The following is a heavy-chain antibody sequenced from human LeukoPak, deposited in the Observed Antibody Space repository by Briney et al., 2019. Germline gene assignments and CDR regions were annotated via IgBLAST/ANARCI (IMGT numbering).Heavy chain of an antibody. CDR1: GGSISSSSYY. Sequence: SETLSPTCTVSGGSISSSSYYWGWIRQPPGKGLEWIGSIYYSGSTYYNPSLKSRVTISVDTSKNQFSLKLSSVTAADTAVYYCARGRYSYGYSLSPFDYWGQGTLVTVSS. CDR2: IYYSGST. V-gene: IGHV4-39*07. CDR3: ARGRYSYGYSLSPFDY. D-gene: IGHD5-18*01. J-gene: IGHJ4*02.